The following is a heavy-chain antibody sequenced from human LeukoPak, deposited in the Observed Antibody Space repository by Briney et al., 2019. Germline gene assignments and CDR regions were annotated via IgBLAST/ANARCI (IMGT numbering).Heavy chain of an antibody. J-gene: IGHJ4*02. CDR2: IYYSGST. CDR1: GGSISSYY. CDR3: GRHLYGSGSSRGFDY. V-gene: IGHV4-59*08. D-gene: IGHD3-10*01. Sequence: SETLSLTCTISGGSISSYYWSWIRQPPGKGLEWIGYIYYSGSTNYNPSLKSRVTISVVTSKNQFSLKLSSVTAADTAVYYCGRHLYGSGSSRGFDYWRQGTLVTVSS.